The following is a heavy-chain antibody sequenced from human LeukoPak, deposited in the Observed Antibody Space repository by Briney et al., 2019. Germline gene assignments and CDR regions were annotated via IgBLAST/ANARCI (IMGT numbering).Heavy chain of an antibody. CDR2: ITWNSGSI. CDR3: AKGDGYSYGVAFDI. CDR1: GFTFDDYA. D-gene: IGHD5-18*01. V-gene: IGHV3-9*03. Sequence: GGSLRLSCVASGFTFDDYAMHWVRQAPGKGLEWVSSITWNSGSIVYADSVKGRFTISRDNAKNPLYLQMNSLRADDMALYYCAKGDGYSYGVAFDIWGQGTKVTVSS. J-gene: IGHJ3*02.